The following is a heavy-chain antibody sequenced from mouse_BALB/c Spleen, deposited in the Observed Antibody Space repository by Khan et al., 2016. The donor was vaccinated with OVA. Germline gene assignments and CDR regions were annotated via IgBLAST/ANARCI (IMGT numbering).Heavy chain of an antibody. CDR2: IYSYNGDT. D-gene: IGHD1-2*01. V-gene: IGHV1S29*02. CDR3: ARGGVHYYGPGAMDY. J-gene: IGHJ4*01. CDR1: GYTFTDYN. Sequence: VQLKESGPELVKPGASVKISCRASGYTFTDYNIHWVKQSPGKSLEWIAYIYSYNGDTVYDQKFETKATLTVDISSSTAYMELRSLTSEDSAVYYCARGGVHYYGPGAMDYWAQGTSVTVSS.